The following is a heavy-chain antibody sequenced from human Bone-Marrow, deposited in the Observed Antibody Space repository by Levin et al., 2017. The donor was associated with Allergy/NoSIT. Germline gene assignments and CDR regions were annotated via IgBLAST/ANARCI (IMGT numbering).Heavy chain of an antibody. CDR2: IYYSGST. CDR1: GGSVSSGSYY. CDR3: AGDNRDVTEQWPNGFFVDY. D-gene: IGHD6-19*01. J-gene: IGHJ4*02. Sequence: SQTLSLTCTVSGGSVSSGSYYWSWIRQPPGKGLEWIGYIYYSGSTNYHPSLKSRVTISVDTSKNQFSLKLSSVTAADTAVYYCAGDNRDVTEQWPNGFFVDYWGQGTLVTVSS. V-gene: IGHV4-61*01.